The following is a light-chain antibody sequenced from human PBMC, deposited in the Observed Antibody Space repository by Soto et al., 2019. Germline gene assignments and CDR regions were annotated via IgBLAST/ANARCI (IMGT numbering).Light chain of an antibody. CDR1: QSVSSNY. CDR3: QQYGSSPKM. CDR2: GAS. J-gene: IGKJ1*01. V-gene: IGKV3-20*01. Sequence: EIVLTQSPATLSLSPGKRATLSCRASQSVSSNYLAWYLQKPGQAPRLLIYGASSRATGIPDRFSGSGSGTDFTLTISRLEPEDFAVYYCQQYGSSPKMFGQGTKVDIK.